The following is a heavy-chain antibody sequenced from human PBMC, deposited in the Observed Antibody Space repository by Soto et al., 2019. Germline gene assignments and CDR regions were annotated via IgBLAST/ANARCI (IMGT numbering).Heavy chain of an antibody. CDR3: ARSPGIAADGIHEGYGMDV. Sequence: EVQLVQSGAEVKKPGESLKISCKGSGYSFTSYWIGWVRQMPGKGLEWMGIIYPGDSDTRYSPSFQGQVTISADKSISTAYLQWSSLKASDTAMYYCARSPGIAADGIHEGYGMDVWGQGTTVTVSS. V-gene: IGHV5-51*01. CDR1: GYSFTSYW. J-gene: IGHJ6*02. CDR2: IYPGDSDT. D-gene: IGHD6-13*01.